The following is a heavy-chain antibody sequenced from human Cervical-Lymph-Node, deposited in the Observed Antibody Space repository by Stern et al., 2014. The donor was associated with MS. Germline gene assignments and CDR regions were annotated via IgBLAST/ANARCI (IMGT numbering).Heavy chain of an antibody. CDR1: GFSISDYD. J-gene: IGHJ4*02. CDR3: ARSLGYGDYIFDY. D-gene: IGHD4-17*01. Sequence: VQLVQSGGGLVQPGESLRLSCEASGFSISDYDMHWVRQPTGKGPEWVSAAGSAGDTFYSGSVKGRFIISRENAKNSLYLQMNSLRAGDTAVYYCARSLGYGDYIFDYWGQGILVTVSS. V-gene: IGHV3-13*01. CDR2: AGSAGDT.